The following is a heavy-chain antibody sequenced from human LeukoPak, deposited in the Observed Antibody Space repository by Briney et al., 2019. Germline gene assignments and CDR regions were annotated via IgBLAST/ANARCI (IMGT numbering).Heavy chain of an antibody. CDR2: ISSSGNTI. CDR1: GFTFSSYN. Sequence: GGSLGLSCAASGFTFSSYNMNWVRQAPGKGLEWISFISSSGNTIYNADSVEGRFTISRDNAQKSLFLQMNNLRAEDTAMYYCVREAVGARRDFDFWGQGTLVAVSS. CDR3: VREAVGARRDFDF. V-gene: IGHV3-48*04. J-gene: IGHJ4*02. D-gene: IGHD1-26*01.